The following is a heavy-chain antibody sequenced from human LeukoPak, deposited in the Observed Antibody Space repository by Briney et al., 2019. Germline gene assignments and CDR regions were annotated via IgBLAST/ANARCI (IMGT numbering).Heavy chain of an antibody. V-gene: IGHV4-59*12. CDR2: IYYTGST. Sequence: SETLSLTCTVSGGSISSYYWSWIRQPPGKRLEWVGYIYYTGSTSYNPSLKSRVTISVDMSKNQFSLKLSSVTAADTAVYYCAREIGGILVFDYWGQGTLVTVSS. D-gene: IGHD5-18*01. CDR3: AREIGGILVFDY. CDR1: GGSISSYY. J-gene: IGHJ4*02.